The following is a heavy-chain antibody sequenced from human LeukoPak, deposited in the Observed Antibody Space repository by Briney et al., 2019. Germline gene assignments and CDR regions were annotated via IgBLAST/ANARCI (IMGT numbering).Heavy chain of an antibody. J-gene: IGHJ6*03. V-gene: IGHV3-21*01. CDR1: GFTFSSYS. CDR3: ASSHLGYCSSTSCYRGLGYYYYYIDV. Sequence: GGSLRLSCAASGFTFSSYSMNWVRQAPGKGLEWVSSISSSSSYIYYADSVKGRFTISRDNAKNSLYLQMNSLRAEDTAVYYCASSHLGYCSSTSCYRGLGYYYYYIDVWGKGTTVTVSS. D-gene: IGHD2-2*01. CDR2: ISSSSSYI.